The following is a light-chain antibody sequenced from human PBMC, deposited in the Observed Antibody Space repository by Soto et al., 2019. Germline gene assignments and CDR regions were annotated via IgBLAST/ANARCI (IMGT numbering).Light chain of an antibody. V-gene: IGKV3-20*01. CDR3: HQYGRSPRT. J-gene: IGKJ1*01. CDR2: GAS. Sequence: EIVLTQSPDTLSLSPGERATLSCRASQSVNSQFFAWHQQKPGQAPRLLIHGASNRAAGIPDRFSGSGSGTDFTLTISRLEPEDFAVHYCHQYGRSPRTFGQGTKVEFK. CDR1: QSVNSQF.